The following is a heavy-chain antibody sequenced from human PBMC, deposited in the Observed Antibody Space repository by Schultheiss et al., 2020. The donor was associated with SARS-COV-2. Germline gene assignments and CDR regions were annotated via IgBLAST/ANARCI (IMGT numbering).Heavy chain of an antibody. CDR2: IYHSGST. CDR3: ARRRDWNDVFDY. D-gene: IGHD1-1*01. CDR1: GGSISSGGYS. J-gene: IGHJ4*02. V-gene: IGHV4-30-2*01. Sequence: SETLSLTCVVSGGSISSGGYSWSWIRRAPGKGLEWIGTIYHSGSTYYNSSLKSRVTMSVDRSRTQFSLKLSSVTAADTAMYYCARRRDWNDVFDYWGQGTLVTVSS.